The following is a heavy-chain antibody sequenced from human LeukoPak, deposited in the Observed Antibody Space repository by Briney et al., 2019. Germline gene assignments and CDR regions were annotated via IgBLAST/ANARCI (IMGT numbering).Heavy chain of an antibody. CDR3: ARTVTIFGVVTPLYGFDP. CDR2: IIPIFGTA. V-gene: IGHV1-69*13. CDR1: GGTFSSYA. Sequence: SVKASCKASGGTFSSYAISWVRQAPGQGLEWMGGIIPIFGTANYAQKFQGRVTITADESTSTAYMELSSLRSEDTAVYYCARTVTIFGVVTPLYGFDPWGQGTLVTVSS. D-gene: IGHD3-3*01. J-gene: IGHJ5*02.